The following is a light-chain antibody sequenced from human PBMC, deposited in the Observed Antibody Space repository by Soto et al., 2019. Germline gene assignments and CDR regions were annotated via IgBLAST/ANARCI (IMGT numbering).Light chain of an antibody. CDR2: LEGSGSY. J-gene: IGLJ3*02. CDR3: ETWDSNTHV. Sequence: QSVLTQSSSASASLGSSVKLTCTLSSGHSSYIIAWHQQQPGKAPRYLMKLEGSGSYNKGSAVPDRFSGSSSGADRYLTIPNLQFEDEADYYCETWDSNTHVFGGGTKLTVL. V-gene: IGLV4-60*02. CDR1: SGHSSYI.